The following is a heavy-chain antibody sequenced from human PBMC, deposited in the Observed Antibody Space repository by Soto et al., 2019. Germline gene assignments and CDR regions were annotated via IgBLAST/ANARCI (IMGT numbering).Heavy chain of an antibody. CDR2: IIPMLGRR. CDR1: GGTFSTYS. V-gene: IGHV1-69*02. Sequence: QVQLVQSGAEVKKPGSSVKVSCKDSGGTFSTYSMFWVRQAPGQGLEWMGRIIPMLGRRNYAQRFQDRVTITADKTTATAHMELSSLISEDTALYYCTIGSWSGEVCDIGCQGTMVTFSS. D-gene: IGHD2-21*01. CDR3: TIGSWSGEVCDI. J-gene: IGHJ3*02.